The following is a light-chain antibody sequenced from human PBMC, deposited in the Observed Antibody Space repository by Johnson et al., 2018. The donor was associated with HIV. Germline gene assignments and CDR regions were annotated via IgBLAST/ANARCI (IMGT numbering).Light chain of an antibody. V-gene: IGLV1-51*02. CDR1: NSNIGSYY. J-gene: IGLJ1*01. CDR3: GTWDSSLSAGV. Sequence: QSVLTQPPSVSAAPGQKVTISCSGSNSNIGSYYVSWYQQLPGTAPKLLIYENNKRPSGLPDRFSGSKSGTSATLGITGLQTGDEADYYCGTWDSSLSAGVFGTGTKVTVL. CDR2: ENN.